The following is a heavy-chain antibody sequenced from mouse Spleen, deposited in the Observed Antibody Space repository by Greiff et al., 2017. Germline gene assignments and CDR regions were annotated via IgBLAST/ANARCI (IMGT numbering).Heavy chain of an antibody. CDR3: ARDIPDGSPYFDV. V-gene: IGHV5-16*01. D-gene: IGHD2-3*01. CDR2: INYDGSST. CDR1: GFTFSDYY. J-gene: IGHJ1*03. Sequence: EVMLVESEGGLVQPGSSMKLSCTASGFTFSDYYMAWVRQVPEKGLEWVANINYDGSSTYYLDSLKSRFIISRDNAKNILYLQMSSLKSEDTATYYCARDIPDGSPYFDVWGTGTTVTVSS.